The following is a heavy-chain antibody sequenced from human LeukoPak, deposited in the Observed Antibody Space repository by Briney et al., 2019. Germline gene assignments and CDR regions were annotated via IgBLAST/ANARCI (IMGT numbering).Heavy chain of an antibody. CDR3: TRDGRWLQFYHRRRNFWFDP. V-gene: IGHV4-34*01. CDR2: INHSGST. CDR1: GGSFSGYY. D-gene: IGHD5-24*01. Sequence: SETLSLTCAVYGGSFSGYYWSWIRQPPGKGLEWIGEINHSGSTNYDPSLKSRVTISVDTSKNQFSLKLSSVPAADTAVYYCTRDGRWLQFYHRRRNFWFDPWGQGTLVTVSS. J-gene: IGHJ5*02.